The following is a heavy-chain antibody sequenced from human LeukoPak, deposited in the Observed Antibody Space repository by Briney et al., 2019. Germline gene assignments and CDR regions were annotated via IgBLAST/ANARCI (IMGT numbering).Heavy chain of an antibody. V-gene: IGHV4-31*03. CDR1: GGSISSGGYY. Sequence: PSETLSLTCTVSGGSISSGGYYWSWIRQHPGKGLEWIGNINYSGSTYYNPSLKSRVTITEDTTKTLFSLKMSSMTAAATAYYYCARLYSLWGFDYGGQGTLVTVSS. D-gene: IGHD1-26*01. CDR3: ARLYSLWGFDY. J-gene: IGHJ4*02. CDR2: INYSGST.